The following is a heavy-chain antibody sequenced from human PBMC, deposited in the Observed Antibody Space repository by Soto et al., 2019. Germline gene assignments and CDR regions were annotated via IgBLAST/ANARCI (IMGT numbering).Heavy chain of an antibody. CDR3: ARSDTAMARFIDY. V-gene: IGHV1-46*03. D-gene: IGHD5-18*01. Sequence: QVQLVQSGAEVKKPGASVKVSCKASGYTFTSYYMYWVRQAPGEGLEWMGIINPSGGSTRYAQQFQGRVAMTSATSTSTVYMELSSPRSEDTAVDYCARSDTAMARFIDYWGQGTLVTVSS. J-gene: IGHJ4*02. CDR2: INPSGGST. CDR1: GYTFTSYY.